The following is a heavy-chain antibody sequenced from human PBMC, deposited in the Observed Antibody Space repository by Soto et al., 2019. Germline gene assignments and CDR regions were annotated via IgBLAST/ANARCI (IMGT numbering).Heavy chain of an antibody. CDR1: GGSFSGYS. V-gene: IGHV4-34*01. D-gene: IGHD2-2*01. Sequence: SETLSLTCAVYGGSFSGYSWSWIRQPPGKGLEWIGEINHRGSTNYNPSLKSRVTISVDTSKNQFSLKVSSVTAADTAVYYCAGHCTTTSCYWRFDPWGQGTLVTVSS. J-gene: IGHJ5*02. CDR2: INHRGST. CDR3: AGHCTTTSCYWRFDP.